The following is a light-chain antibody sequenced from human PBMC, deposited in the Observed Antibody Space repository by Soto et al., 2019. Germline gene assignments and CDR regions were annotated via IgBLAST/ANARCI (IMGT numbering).Light chain of an antibody. J-gene: IGLJ3*02. Sequence: QSVLTQPPSASGTPGQRATISCSGTTSNIGSNTVSWYHHLPGTAPKLLIYSNDQRPSGVPDRFSGSKSGTSDSLAISGLQSEDEADYYCAIWDLTLSAWVFGGGTKVTVL. V-gene: IGLV1-44*01. CDR1: TSNIGSNT. CDR2: SND. CDR3: AIWDLTLSAWV.